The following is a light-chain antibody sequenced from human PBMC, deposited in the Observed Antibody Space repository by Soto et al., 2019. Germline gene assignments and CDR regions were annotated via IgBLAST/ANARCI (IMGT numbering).Light chain of an antibody. J-gene: IGKJ2*01. CDR1: QSVSSSY. CDR3: QQYGSSSYT. V-gene: IGKV3-20*01. CDR2: GAS. Sequence: EIVLTQSPGTLSLSPGERATLSCRASQSVSSSYLAWYQQKPGQAPRLLIYGASSRATGTPDRFSGSGSGTAFALTISRLEPEDFAVYYCQQYGSSSYTFGQGTKLEIK.